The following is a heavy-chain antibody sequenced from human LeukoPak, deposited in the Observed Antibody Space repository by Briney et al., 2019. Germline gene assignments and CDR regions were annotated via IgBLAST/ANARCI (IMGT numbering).Heavy chain of an antibody. CDR2: INPDGSST. CDR3: ARESDAFDI. V-gene: IGHV3-74*01. J-gene: IGHJ3*02. Sequence: GGSLRLSCRASRFSFSDYDMHWVRQAPGKGLVWVSRINPDGSSTNYADSVKGRFTISRDNAKSTLYLQINSLRAEDTAIYYCARESDAFDIWGQGTMVTVSS. CDR1: RFSFSDYD.